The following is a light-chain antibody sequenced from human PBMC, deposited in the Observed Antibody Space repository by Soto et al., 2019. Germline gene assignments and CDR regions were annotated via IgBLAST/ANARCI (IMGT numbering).Light chain of an antibody. CDR2: RNN. CDR3: AIWDDSLYV. CDR1: DSNIGSNS. Sequence: QSVLTQPPSASGTAGQVVTISCSGGDSNIGSNSVYWYQHLPRMAPKLLIYRNNQRPSGVPDRFSGSKSGTSASLAISGLRSEDEADYYCAIWDDSLYVFGTGTKVTVL. J-gene: IGLJ1*01. V-gene: IGLV1-47*01.